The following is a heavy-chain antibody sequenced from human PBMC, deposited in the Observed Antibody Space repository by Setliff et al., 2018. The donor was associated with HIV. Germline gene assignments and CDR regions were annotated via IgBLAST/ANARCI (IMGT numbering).Heavy chain of an antibody. V-gene: IGHV1-18*01. CDR1: GYRFTSYH. CDR2: ISASNGQT. D-gene: IGHD5-18*01. CDR3: ARDVAYTGYNSGS. Sequence: ASVKVSCKASGYRFTSYHISWVRQAPGQGLEWLGRISASNGQTDYGHNYQGRLSMTTDSSTTTAYMELASLRIDDTAVYYCARDVAYTGYNSGSWGQGTLVTVSS. J-gene: IGHJ5*02.